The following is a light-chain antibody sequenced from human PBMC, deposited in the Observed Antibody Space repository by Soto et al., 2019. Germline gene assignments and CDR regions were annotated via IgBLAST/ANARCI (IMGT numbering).Light chain of an antibody. CDR3: PQYNSDSRT. Sequence: DIQMTQSPSTLSASVGDRVTITCRASQSISTWLAWYQQKPGNAPKLLLFDASNLESGVPSRFSGSGSGTAFSLTSASLQPDDFATYYGPQYNSDSRTFGQGTELDSK. V-gene: IGKV1-5*01. J-gene: IGKJ1*01. CDR2: DAS. CDR1: QSISTW.